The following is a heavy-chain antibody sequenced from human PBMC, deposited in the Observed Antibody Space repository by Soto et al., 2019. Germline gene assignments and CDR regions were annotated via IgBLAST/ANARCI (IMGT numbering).Heavy chain of an antibody. CDR3: ARVGVWGSYRYGDWFDP. CDR1: GGSFSGYY. CDR2: INHSGST. D-gene: IGHD3-16*02. J-gene: IGHJ5*02. Sequence: QVQLQQWGAGLLKPSETLSLTCAVYGGSFSGYYWSWIRQPPGKGLEWIGEINHSGSTNYNPSLKSRVTISVDTSKIQFSLKLSSVTAADTAVYYCARVGVWGSYRYGDWFDPWGQGTLVTVSS. V-gene: IGHV4-34*01.